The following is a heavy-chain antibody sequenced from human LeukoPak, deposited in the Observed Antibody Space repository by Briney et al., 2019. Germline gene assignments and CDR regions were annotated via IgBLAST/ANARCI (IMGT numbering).Heavy chain of an antibody. CDR2: IKQDGSEK. CDR1: GFTFTTYW. D-gene: IGHD2-2*01. CDR3: ARLGDIVIVPVCTGLAAAGPFDY. J-gene: IGHJ4*02. Sequence: QTGGSLRLSCAASGFTFTTYWMSWIRQLPGKGLEWVANIKQDGSEKYYVDSVKGRFTISRDNAKNSLYLQMNSLRAEDTAVYYCARLGDIVIVPVCTGLAAAGPFDYWGQGTLVTVSS. V-gene: IGHV3-7*01.